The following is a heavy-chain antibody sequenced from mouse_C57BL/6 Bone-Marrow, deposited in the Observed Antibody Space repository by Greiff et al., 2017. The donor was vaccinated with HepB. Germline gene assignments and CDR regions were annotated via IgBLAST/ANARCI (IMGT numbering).Heavy chain of an antibody. CDR1: GYTFTSYT. J-gene: IGHJ2*01. D-gene: IGHD2-1*01. CDR2: INPSSGYT. Sequence: QVQLQQSGAELAIPGASVKMSCKASGYTFTSYTMHWVKQRPGQGLEWIGYINPSSGYTKYNQKFKDKATLTADKPSSTAYMQLSSLTSGDSAVYCCALYSFFDYWGQGTTLPVSS. V-gene: IGHV1-4*01. CDR3: ALYSFFDY.